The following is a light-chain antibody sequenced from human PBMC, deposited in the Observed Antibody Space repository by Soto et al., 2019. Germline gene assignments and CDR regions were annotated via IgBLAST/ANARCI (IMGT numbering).Light chain of an antibody. CDR1: ISDIGGYNY. Sequence: QSVLTQPASVSGTPGQSITIYCTGSISDIGGYNYVSWYQQFPGEAPKLIIFEVSDRPSGVSDRFSGSKSGSTASLTISGLQAEDEADYYCSSYTNKNSYILFGGGTKLTVL. J-gene: IGLJ2*01. CDR3: SSYTNKNSYIL. V-gene: IGLV2-14*01. CDR2: EVS.